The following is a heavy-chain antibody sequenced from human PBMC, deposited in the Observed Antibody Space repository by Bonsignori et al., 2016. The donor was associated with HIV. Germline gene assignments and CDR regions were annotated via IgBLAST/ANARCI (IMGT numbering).Heavy chain of an antibody. V-gene: IGHV1-69*01. CDR3: ARDRTIGANWFDP. CDR2: IIPIFGTT. Sequence: QVQLVQSGAEVKKPGSSVKVSCKASGGTFSSYAISWVRQAPGQGLEWMGGIIPIFGTTSYAQKFQGRVTITADESTSTAYMELSSLRSEDTAVYYCARDRTIGANWFDPWGQGTLVTVSS. J-gene: IGHJ5*02. D-gene: IGHD1-26*01. CDR1: GGTFSSYA.